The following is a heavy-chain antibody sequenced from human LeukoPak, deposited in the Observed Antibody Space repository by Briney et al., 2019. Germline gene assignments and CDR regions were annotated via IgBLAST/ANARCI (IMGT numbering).Heavy chain of an antibody. CDR2: IWYDGSNK. CDR1: RFTFSSYG. D-gene: IGHD1-26*01. Sequence: PGGSLRLSCAASRFTFSSYGMHWVRQAPGKGLEWVAVIWYDGSNKYYADSVKGRFTISRDNSKNTLYLQMNSLRAEDTAVYYCARDLFGGSYGDAFDIWGQGTMVTVS. J-gene: IGHJ3*02. CDR3: ARDLFGGSYGDAFDI. V-gene: IGHV3-33*01.